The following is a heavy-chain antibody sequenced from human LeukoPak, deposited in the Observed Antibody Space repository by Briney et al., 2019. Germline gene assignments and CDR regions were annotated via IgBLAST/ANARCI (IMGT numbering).Heavy chain of an antibody. CDR3: ARDAPYYYDRSGHYYWHRYFDY. V-gene: IGHV3-20*04. J-gene: IGHJ4*02. CDR2: INWNGGSS. CDR1: GLTFDDYG. Sequence: PGGSLRLSCAASGLTFDDYGMSWVRQAPGKGLEWVSGINWNGGSSGYADSVKGRFTIFRDNAKNSLYLQMNSLRAEDTAFYYCARDAPYYYDRSGHYYWHRYFDYWGQGTLVTVSS. D-gene: IGHD3-22*01.